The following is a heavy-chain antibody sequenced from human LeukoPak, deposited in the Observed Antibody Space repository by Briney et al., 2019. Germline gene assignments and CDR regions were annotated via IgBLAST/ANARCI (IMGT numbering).Heavy chain of an antibody. CDR3: ASSYYDILTGYYD. CDR1: GFTFSSYW. D-gene: IGHD3-9*01. Sequence: GGSLRLSCAASGFTFSSYWMSWVRQAPGKGLEWVANIKQDGSEKYYVDSVKGRFTISRDNAKNSLYLQMNSLRAEDTAVYYCASSYYDILTGYYDWGQGTLVTVPS. V-gene: IGHV3-7*01. J-gene: IGHJ4*02. CDR2: IKQDGSEK.